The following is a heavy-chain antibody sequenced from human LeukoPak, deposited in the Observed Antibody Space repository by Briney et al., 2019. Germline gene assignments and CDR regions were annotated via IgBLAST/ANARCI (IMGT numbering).Heavy chain of an antibody. CDR2: INHSGST. CDR1: GGSFSGYY. V-gene: IGHV4-34*01. D-gene: IGHD2-21*01. Sequence: SETLSLTCAVYGGSFSGYYWSWIRQPPGKGLEWIGEINHSGSTNYNPSLKSRVTISVDTSKNQFSLKLSSVTAADTAVYYCARDLVAYRRTDAFDIWGQGTMVTVSS. J-gene: IGHJ3*02. CDR3: ARDLVAYRRTDAFDI.